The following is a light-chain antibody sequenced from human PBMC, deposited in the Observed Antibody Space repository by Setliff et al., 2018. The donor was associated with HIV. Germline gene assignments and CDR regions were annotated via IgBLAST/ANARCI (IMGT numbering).Light chain of an antibody. CDR3: CSYAGTYTYV. J-gene: IGLJ1*01. CDR2: DVN. Sequence: QSALTQPRSVSGSPGQSVTISGTGTSSDVGNYNYVSWYQQHPGKAPKLMIYDVNKRPSGVTDRFSGSKSGNTAYLTISGLQADDDADYYCCSYAGTYTYVFGTGTKVTVL. V-gene: IGLV2-11*01. CDR1: SSDVGNYNY.